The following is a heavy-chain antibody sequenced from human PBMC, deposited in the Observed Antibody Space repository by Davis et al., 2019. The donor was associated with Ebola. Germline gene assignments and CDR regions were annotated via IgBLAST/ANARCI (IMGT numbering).Heavy chain of an antibody. J-gene: IGHJ6*04. CDR3: AKDGWFGELDYYGMDV. D-gene: IGHD3-10*01. V-gene: IGHV3-20*04. CDR1: VITFSSYA. CDR2: INWNGGST. Sequence: GESLKISCTDSVITFSSYAMTWVRQAPGKGLEWVSGINWNGGSTGYADSVKGRFTISRDNSKNTLYLQMNSLRAEDTAVYYCAKDGWFGELDYYGMDVWGKGTTVTVSS.